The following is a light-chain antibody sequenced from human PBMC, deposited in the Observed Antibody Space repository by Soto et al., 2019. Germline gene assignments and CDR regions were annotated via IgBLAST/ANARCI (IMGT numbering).Light chain of an antibody. J-gene: IGKJ1*01. V-gene: IGKV1-5*01. CDR3: QQCETFSGT. Sequence: DIQMTQSPATLSASLGDTVTLTCRASQSVSGWSAWYQQKPGEAPKLLIYDASALPRGVPARFRGSGSGTKFTLTIASLQPDEFETYYCQQCETFSGTFGPGTKVDIK. CDR2: DAS. CDR1: QSVSGW.